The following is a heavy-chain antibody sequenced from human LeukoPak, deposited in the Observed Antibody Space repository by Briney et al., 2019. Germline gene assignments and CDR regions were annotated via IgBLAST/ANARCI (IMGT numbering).Heavy chain of an antibody. V-gene: IGHV1-46*01. CDR2: INPSGGST. CDR3: ARDRMATIREPFDY. CDR1: GYTFTSYD. J-gene: IGHJ4*02. Sequence: RASVKVSCKASGYTFTSYDINWVRQATGQGLEWMGIINPSGGSTSYAQKFQGRVTMTRDTSTSTVYMELSSLRSEDTAVYYCARDRMATIREPFDYWGQGTLVTVSS. D-gene: IGHD5-24*01.